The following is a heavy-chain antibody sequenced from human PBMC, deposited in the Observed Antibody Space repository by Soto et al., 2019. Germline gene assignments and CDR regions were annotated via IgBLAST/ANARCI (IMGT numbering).Heavy chain of an antibody. CDR1: GGSISSGGYS. CDR3: ARGGSYYGSGSYFDH. CDR2: IYHSGST. Sequence: QLQLQESGSGLVKPSQTLSLTCAVSGGSISSGGYSWSWIRQPPGKGLEWIGYIYHSGSTYYNPSLKSRVAISVDRSKNQFSLKLSSVTAADTAVYYCARGGSYYGSGSYFDHWGQGTLVTVSS. D-gene: IGHD3-10*01. V-gene: IGHV4-30-2*01. J-gene: IGHJ4*02.